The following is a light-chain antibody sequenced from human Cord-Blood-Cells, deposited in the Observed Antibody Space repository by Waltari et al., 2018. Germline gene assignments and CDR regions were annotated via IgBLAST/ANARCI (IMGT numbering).Light chain of an antibody. CDR2: AAS. Sequence: DIQLTQSPSSLSAPVGDRVTITCRASQSIRSYLNWYQQKPGKAPKLLIYAASSLQSGVPSRFSGSGSGTDFTLTISSLQPEDFATYYCQQSYSTLYTFGQGTKLEIK. CDR3: QQSYSTLYT. CDR1: QSIRSY. J-gene: IGKJ2*01. V-gene: IGKV1-39*01.